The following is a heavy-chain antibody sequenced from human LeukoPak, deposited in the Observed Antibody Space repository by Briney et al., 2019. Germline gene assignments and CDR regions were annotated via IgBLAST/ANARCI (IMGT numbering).Heavy chain of an antibody. CDR2: IYYSGST. CDR1: GGSFSGYY. V-gene: IGHV4-59*01. Sequence: SETLSLTCAVYGGSFSGYYWSWIRQPPGKGLEWIGYIYYSGSTNYNPSLKSRVTISVDTSKNQLSLKLSSVTAADTAVYYCARAGVDDFWSGYHYYFDYWGQGTLVTVSS. CDR3: ARAGVDDFWSGYHYYFDY. D-gene: IGHD3-3*01. J-gene: IGHJ4*02.